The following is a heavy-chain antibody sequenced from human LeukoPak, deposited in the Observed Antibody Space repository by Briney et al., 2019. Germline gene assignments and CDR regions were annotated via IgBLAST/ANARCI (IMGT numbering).Heavy chain of an antibody. CDR2: INHDSTGP. CDR1: GFSFSGYW. J-gene: IGHJ4*02. CDR3: ARAGPDWRIDS. Sequence: GGSLRLSCAASGFSFSGYWMHWVRQAPGKGLVWVALINHDSTGPNYADSLKGRFSISRDNAKDTLYLQMDSLRAEDTAVYYCARAGPDWRIDSWGQGTLVTVSS. D-gene: IGHD3-9*01. V-gene: IGHV3-74*01.